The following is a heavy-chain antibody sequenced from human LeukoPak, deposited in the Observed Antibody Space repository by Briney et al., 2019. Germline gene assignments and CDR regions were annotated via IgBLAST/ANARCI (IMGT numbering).Heavy chain of an antibody. CDR1: GGSFSGYY. V-gene: IGHV4-34*01. J-gene: IGHJ4*02. CDR2: INHSGST. D-gene: IGHD3-9*01. CDR3: ARDPGMTGSFDY. Sequence: SETLSLTCAVYGGSFSGYYWSWIRQPPGKGLEWIGEINHSGSTNYNPSLKSRVTISVDTSKNQFSLKLSSVTAADTAVYYCARDPGMTGSFDYWGQGTLVTVSS.